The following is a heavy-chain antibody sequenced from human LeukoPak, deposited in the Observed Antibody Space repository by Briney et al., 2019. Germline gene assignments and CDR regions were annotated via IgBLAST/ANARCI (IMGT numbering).Heavy chain of an antibody. Sequence: PGGSLRLSCAAAGFTFDDYAMHWVRQAPGKGLEWVSDISWNSGSIGYADSVKGRFTISRDNAKNSLYLQMNSLRAEDTAVYYCAELGITMIGGVWGKGTTVTISS. CDR2: ISWNSGSI. CDR3: AELGITMIGGV. V-gene: IGHV3-9*01. J-gene: IGHJ6*04. D-gene: IGHD3-10*02. CDR1: GFTFDDYA.